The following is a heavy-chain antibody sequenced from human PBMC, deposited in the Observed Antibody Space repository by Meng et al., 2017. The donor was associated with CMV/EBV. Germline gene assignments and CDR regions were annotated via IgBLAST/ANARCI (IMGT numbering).Heavy chain of an antibody. J-gene: IGHJ4*02. CDR3: ARDGYGGAFDY. V-gene: IGHV3-48*03. Sequence: GGSLRLSCAASGFTFSSYEMNWVRQAPGKGLEWVSDISSSGSTIYYADSVKGRFTISRDNAKDSLYLQMKSLRAEDTALYYCARDGYGGAFDYWGQGTLVTVSS. CDR1: GFTFSSYE. CDR2: ISSSGSTI. D-gene: IGHD4-23*01.